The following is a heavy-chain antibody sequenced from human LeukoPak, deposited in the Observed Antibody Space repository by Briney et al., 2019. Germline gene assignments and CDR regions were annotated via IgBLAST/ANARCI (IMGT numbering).Heavy chain of an antibody. Sequence: GGSLRLSCAASGFTFSSYWMHWVRQAPGKGLVWVSRINSDGSSTSYADSVKGRFTISRDNAKNSLYLQMNSLRAEDTAVYYCTELGITMIGGVWGKGTTVTISS. CDR2: INSDGSST. V-gene: IGHV3-74*01. D-gene: IGHD3-10*02. CDR1: GFTFSSYW. CDR3: TELGITMIGGV. J-gene: IGHJ6*04.